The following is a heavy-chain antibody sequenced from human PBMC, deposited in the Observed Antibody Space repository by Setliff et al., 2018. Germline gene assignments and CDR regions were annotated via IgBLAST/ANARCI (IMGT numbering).Heavy chain of an antibody. CDR3: ARLSVQKRANGWSYFDY. CDR1: GGSLSTTNVY. J-gene: IGHJ4*02. V-gene: IGHV4-39*01. Sequence: SETLSLTCTVSGGSLSTTNVYWGWVRQPPGKGLEWIGSVSYSGNTYYNPFFRSRLTTSVDTSKNQFSLTLTSMTAADTAVYFCARLSVQKRANGWSYFDYWGLGTLVTVSS. CDR2: VSYSGNT. D-gene: IGHD6-19*01.